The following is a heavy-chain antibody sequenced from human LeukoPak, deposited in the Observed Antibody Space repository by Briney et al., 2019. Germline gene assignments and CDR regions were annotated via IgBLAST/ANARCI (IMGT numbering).Heavy chain of an antibody. J-gene: IGHJ4*02. Sequence: PGGSLRLSCAASGFPVSSNYMSWVRQAPGKGLEWVSVIYSGGSTYYADSVKGRFTISRDNSKNTLYLQMNSLRAEDTAVYYCARVEWELLSFGYWGQGTLVTVSS. D-gene: IGHD1-26*01. V-gene: IGHV3-53*01. CDR3: ARVEWELLSFGY. CDR2: IYSGGST. CDR1: GFPVSSNY.